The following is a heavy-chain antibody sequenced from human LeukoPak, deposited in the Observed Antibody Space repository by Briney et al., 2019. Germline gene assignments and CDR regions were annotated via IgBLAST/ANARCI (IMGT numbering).Heavy chain of an antibody. CDR2: IIPIFGTA. CDR1: GGTLSSYA. V-gene: IGHV1-69*05. Sequence: SVKVSCKASGGTLSSYAISWVRQAPGQGLEWMGRIIPIFGTANYAQKFQGRVTITTDESTSTAYMELSSLRSEDTAVYYCARGRREYYYDSSGYYYPHWGQGTLVTVSS. CDR3: ARGRREYYYDSSGYYYPH. D-gene: IGHD3-22*01. J-gene: IGHJ4*02.